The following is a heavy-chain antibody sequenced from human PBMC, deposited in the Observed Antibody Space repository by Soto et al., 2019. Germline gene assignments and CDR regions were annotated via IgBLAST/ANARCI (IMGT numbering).Heavy chain of an antibody. Sequence: GGSLRLSCAASGFTFEDHTLHWVRQAPGKGLEWVSLISWDGGSAYYADSVKGRFTISRDNIKDSLYLQMNSLRTDDTALYYCVKDGTVDGYVGAFDIWGQGTRVTVS. D-gene: IGHD5-18*01. V-gene: IGHV3-43*01. J-gene: IGHJ3*02. CDR3: VKDGTVDGYVGAFDI. CDR1: GFTFEDHT. CDR2: ISWDGGSA.